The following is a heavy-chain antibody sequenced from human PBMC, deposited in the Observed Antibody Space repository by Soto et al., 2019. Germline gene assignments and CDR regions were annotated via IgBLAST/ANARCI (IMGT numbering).Heavy chain of an antibody. V-gene: IGHV4-31*03. CDR1: GDSFYSRPHS. CDR3: AGPTSYFQF. Sequence: QVHLQESGPGLLRPTQTLSLTCTVSGDSFYSRPHSWTWIRQLPDRGLEYIGYIFYSVTTYYNPSLQDRVTISLDTSKNQFYLSLTSVTAADTAVYYCAGPTSYFQFWGQGTLVNVSS. CDR2: IFYSVTT. J-gene: IGHJ4*02.